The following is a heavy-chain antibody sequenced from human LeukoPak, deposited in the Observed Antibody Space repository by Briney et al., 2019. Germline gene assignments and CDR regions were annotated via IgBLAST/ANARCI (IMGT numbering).Heavy chain of an antibody. CDR1: GGSISSSNW. Sequence: SETLSLTCAVSGGSISSSNWWSWVRQPPGKGLEWIGEIYHSGSTNYNPSLKSRVTISVDKSKNQFSLKLSSVTAADTAVYYCVCRLRIAAAGFYYYYGMDVWGQGTTVTVSS. CDR2: IYHSGST. J-gene: IGHJ6*02. CDR3: VCRLRIAAAGFYYYYGMDV. D-gene: IGHD6-13*01. V-gene: IGHV4-4*02.